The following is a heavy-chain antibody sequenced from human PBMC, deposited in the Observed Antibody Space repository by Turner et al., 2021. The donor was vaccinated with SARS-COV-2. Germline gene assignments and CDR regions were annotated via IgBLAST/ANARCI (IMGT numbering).Heavy chain of an antibody. V-gene: IGHV3-33*01. CDR2: IWYDGSNK. CDR3: ARDQLGDYVTLDY. J-gene: IGHJ4*02. Sequence: QVQLVGSGGGWVPPGRPLESPCAASGFTFCTYGMHWVRQGPGKGLEWVAVIWYDGSNKFYADSVKGRFTISRDNSKNTLYLQLNSLRAEDTAVYYCARDQLGDYVTLDYWGQGTLVTVSS. CDR1: GFTFCTYG. D-gene: IGHD4-17*01.